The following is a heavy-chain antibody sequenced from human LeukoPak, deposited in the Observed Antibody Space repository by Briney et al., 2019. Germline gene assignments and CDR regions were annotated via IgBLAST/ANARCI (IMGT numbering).Heavy chain of an antibody. CDR3: AKDLLERTPSIDYYYYGMDV. D-gene: IGHD1-14*01. Sequence: PGRSLRLSCAASGFTLSSYGMHWVRQAPGKGLEWVAVISYDGSNKYYADSVKGRFTISRDNSKNTLYLQMNSLRAEDTAVYYCAKDLLERTPSIDYYYYGMDVWGQGTTVTVSS. J-gene: IGHJ6*02. V-gene: IGHV3-30*18. CDR1: GFTLSSYG. CDR2: ISYDGSNK.